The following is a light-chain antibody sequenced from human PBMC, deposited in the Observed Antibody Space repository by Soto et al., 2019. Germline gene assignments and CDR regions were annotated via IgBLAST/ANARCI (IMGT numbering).Light chain of an antibody. CDR3: QQYNTWPPYT. J-gene: IGKJ2*01. V-gene: IGKV3-15*01. Sequence: DIVMTQSPGTLSVSPGERATLSCRASQSVSSNLAWYQQKPGQAPRLLIYDASTRATGIPARFSGSGSGTDFTRSISSLQSEDFAVYICQQYNTWPPYTFGQGTKLEI. CDR2: DAS. CDR1: QSVSSN.